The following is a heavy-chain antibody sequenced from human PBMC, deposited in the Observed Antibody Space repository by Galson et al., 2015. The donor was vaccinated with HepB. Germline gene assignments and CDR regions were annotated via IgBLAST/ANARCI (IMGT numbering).Heavy chain of an antibody. J-gene: IGHJ4*02. CDR1: GGTFSTHA. V-gene: IGHV1-69*13. CDR3: TREGIAASTNPVEY. CDR2: ITPLFGTA. D-gene: IGHD6-13*01. Sequence: SVKVSCKASGGTFSTHAMSWVRQAPGQGLEWMGGITPLFGTAKYAQKFQGRVTITADESTSTVYMELSRLRFEDTALYYCTREGIAASTNPVEYWGQGTLVTVPS.